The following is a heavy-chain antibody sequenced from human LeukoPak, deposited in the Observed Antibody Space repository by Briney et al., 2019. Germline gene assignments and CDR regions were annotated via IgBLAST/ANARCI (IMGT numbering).Heavy chain of an antibody. CDR2: IYGSGGT. V-gene: IGHV4-59*08. D-gene: IGHD6-19*01. Sequence: SETLSLTCTVSGDSLSSHYWSWIRQPPGKGLEWIGYIYGSGGTHYYPSLRSRVTISEDTSKNQFSLKLTSVTAADTAVYYCARNVGWYSHDSWGQGTLVTVSS. CDR1: GDSLSSHY. J-gene: IGHJ4*02. CDR3: ARNVGWYSHDS.